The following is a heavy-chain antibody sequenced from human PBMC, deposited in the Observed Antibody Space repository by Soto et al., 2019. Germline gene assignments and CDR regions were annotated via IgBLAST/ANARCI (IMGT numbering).Heavy chain of an antibody. CDR3: AQYRYGSYDY. J-gene: IGHJ4*02. Sequence: QITLKESGPTLVKPTQTLTLTCTFSGFSLSTSGVGVGWIRQPPGKALEWLALIYWDDDKGYSPSLKTRLTITKETSKNQVVLTMTNMNPVDTAPYYCAQYRYGSYDYWGQGTLVTVSS. D-gene: IGHD3-10*01. CDR1: GFSLSTSGVG. V-gene: IGHV2-5*02. CDR2: IYWDDDK.